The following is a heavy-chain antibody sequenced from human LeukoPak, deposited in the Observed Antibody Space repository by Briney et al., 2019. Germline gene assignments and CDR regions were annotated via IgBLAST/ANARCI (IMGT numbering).Heavy chain of an antibody. J-gene: IGHJ4*02. D-gene: IGHD3-16*02. CDR1: GYIFTSYG. CDR2: ISVYNDNK. CDR3: ARDNDYVWGSYRYPGY. Sequence: ASVKVSCKASGYIFTSYGISWVRQAPGQGLEWMGWISVYNDNKNYAQKFQGRVTMTTDPSTSTAHMELRSLRSVDTAVYYCARDNDYVWGSYRYPGYWGQGTLVTVPS. V-gene: IGHV1-18*01.